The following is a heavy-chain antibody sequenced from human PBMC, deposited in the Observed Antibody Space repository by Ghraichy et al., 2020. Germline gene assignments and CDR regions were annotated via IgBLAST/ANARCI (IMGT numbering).Heavy chain of an antibody. J-gene: IGHJ4*02. Sequence: SETLSLTCAVYGGSFSGYYWSWIRQPPGKGLEWIGEINHSGSTNYNPSLKSRVTISVDTSKNQFSLKLSSVTAADTAVYYCARGSLIVAFDYWGQGTLVTVSS. V-gene: IGHV4-34*01. CDR1: GGSFSGYY. CDR3: ARGSLIVAFDY. D-gene: IGHD3-22*01. CDR2: INHSGST.